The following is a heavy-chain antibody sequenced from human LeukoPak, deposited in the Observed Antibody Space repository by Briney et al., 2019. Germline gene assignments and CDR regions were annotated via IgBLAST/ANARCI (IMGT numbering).Heavy chain of an antibody. D-gene: IGHD3-22*01. CDR1: GYSFTSYA. CDR3: AIITMIVVVPSV. Sequence: VSVKVSCKASGYSFTSYAMHWVRPAPGQRLEWMGWINAGNGNTKYSQKFQGRVTITRDTSASTAYMELSSLRSEDTAVYYCAIITMIVVVPSVWGQGTLVTVSS. CDR2: INAGNGNT. V-gene: IGHV1-3*01. J-gene: IGHJ4*02.